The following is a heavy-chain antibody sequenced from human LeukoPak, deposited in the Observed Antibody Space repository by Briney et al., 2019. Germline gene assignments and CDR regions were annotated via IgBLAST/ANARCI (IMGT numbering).Heavy chain of an antibody. CDR1: GFIFITIW. CDR2: IKEDGSEK. Sequence: GGLRLSFAASGFIFITIWMSWVRQAPGKGLEWVASIKEDGSEKYYVDSVKGRFTISRDNAKNSLYLQMNNLRAEDTAVYYCARLRPLSQLDYWGQGTLVAVSS. CDR3: ARLRPLSQLDY. V-gene: IGHV3-7*01. J-gene: IGHJ4*02. D-gene: IGHD5-12*01.